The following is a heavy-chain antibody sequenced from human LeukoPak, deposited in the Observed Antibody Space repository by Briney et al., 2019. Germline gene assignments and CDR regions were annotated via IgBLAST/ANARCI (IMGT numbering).Heavy chain of an antibody. V-gene: IGHV3-23*01. J-gene: IGHJ4*02. CDR1: GFTFSSYA. D-gene: IGHD4-17*01. CDR3: ANIPPFDYGDYAIRLD. Sequence: QPGRSLRLSCAASGFTFSSYAMAWVRQAPGKGLEWVSSIRNFGETHYADSVRGRFIISRDNSQNTLYLQMNSLRAEDSALYYCANIPPFDYGDYAIRLDWGQGTLVTVSS. CDR2: IRNFGET.